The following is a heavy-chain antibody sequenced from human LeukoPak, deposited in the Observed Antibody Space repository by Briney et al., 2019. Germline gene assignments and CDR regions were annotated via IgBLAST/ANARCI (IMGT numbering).Heavy chain of an antibody. D-gene: IGHD6-13*01. V-gene: IGHV1-2*02. CDR3: ARGDIAAAGVFDY. Sequence: GASVKVSCKASGYTFTGYYMHWVRQAPGQGLEWMGWINPNSGGTNYAQKLQGRVTMTRDTSISTAYMELSRLRSDDTAVYYCARGDIAAAGVFDYWGQGTLVTVSS. J-gene: IGHJ4*02. CDR1: GYTFTGYY. CDR2: INPNSGGT.